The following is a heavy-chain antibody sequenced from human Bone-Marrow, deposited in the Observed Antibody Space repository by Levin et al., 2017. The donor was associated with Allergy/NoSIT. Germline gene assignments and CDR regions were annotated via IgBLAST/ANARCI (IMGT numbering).Heavy chain of an antibody. CDR3: AGNGWYAIDS. D-gene: IGHD6-19*01. V-gene: IGHV4-4*02. CDR2: IFHSGST. CDR1: GGSISEDRW. J-gene: IGHJ4*02. Sequence: SETLSLTCAVSGGSISEDRWWSWVRQPPGKGLEWIGEIFHSGSTNYNPSLKSRVTISVDKSKNQMSLRVSSVTAADTAVYFCAGNGWYAIDSWGQGTLVTVSS.